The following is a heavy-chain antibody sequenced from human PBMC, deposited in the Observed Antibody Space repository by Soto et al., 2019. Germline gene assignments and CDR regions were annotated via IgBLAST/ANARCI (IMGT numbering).Heavy chain of an antibody. CDR3: ARDGGIAGFYYFDY. CDR1: GGTFSSYA. Sequence: ASVKVSCKTSGGTFSSYAINWVRQASGQGLEWMGGIIPMSGTARSAQRFQGRVTIIADKSTRTVYMELSSLRSEDTAVYYCARDGGIAGFYYFDYWGQGTQVTVYS. J-gene: IGHJ4*02. CDR2: IIPMSGTA. D-gene: IGHD6-13*01. V-gene: IGHV1-69*06.